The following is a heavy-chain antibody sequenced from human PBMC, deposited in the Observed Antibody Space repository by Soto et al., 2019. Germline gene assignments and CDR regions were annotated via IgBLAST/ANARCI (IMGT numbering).Heavy chain of an antibody. J-gene: IGHJ5*02. D-gene: IGHD6-13*01. Sequence: TLSLTCTVSGGSISSGGYYWSWIRQHPGKGLEWIGYIYYSGSTYYNPSLESRVTISVDTSKNQFSLKLSSVTAADTAVYYCARAKKGIAAAENWFDPWGQGTLVTVSS. CDR3: ARAKKGIAAAENWFDP. CDR2: IYYSGST. CDR1: GGSISSGGYY. V-gene: IGHV4-31*03.